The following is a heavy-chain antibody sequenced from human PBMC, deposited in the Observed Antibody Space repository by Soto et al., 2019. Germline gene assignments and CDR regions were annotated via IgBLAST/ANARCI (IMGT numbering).Heavy chain of an antibody. J-gene: IGHJ4*02. V-gene: IGHV3-30*18. Sequence: QVQLVESGGGVVQPGRSVRLSCAASGFTFGVFGMHWVRQAPGKGLECVAVISNDGSRDYFADSVKGRFAISRDNSKNTLWLQMDRLRPEDTAVYYCTKESDHHFATSKWGFDSWGQRTLVTVSS. CDR2: ISNDGSRD. CDR1: GFTFGVFG. D-gene: IGHD1-26*01. CDR3: TKESDHHFATSKWGFDS.